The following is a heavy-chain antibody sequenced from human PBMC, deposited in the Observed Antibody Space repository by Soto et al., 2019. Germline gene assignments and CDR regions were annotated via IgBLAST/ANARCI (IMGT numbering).Heavy chain of an antibody. D-gene: IGHD2-8*02. J-gene: IGHJ4*02. CDR1: GGSINSVNHY. CDR2: IFDRGTT. CDR3: AREVAGTGAFDY. Sequence: QVQLEQSGPGLVKPSQPLSLTCNISGGSINSVNHYWSWIRQSPGEGLEWIGYIFDRGTTHYNPSLKGRVTISGDTSQSQFSLTIHSVTVADTAVYYCAREVAGTGAFDYWGQGTLVTVSS. V-gene: IGHV4-31*02.